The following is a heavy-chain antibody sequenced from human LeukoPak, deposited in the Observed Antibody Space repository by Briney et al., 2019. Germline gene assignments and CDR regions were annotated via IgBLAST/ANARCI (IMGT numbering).Heavy chain of an antibody. V-gene: IGHV1-69*01. CDR1: GGTFSSYA. CDR2: IIPIFGTA. CDR3: ARDFSSWYERPHTGFGY. D-gene: IGHD6-13*01. Sequence: SVKVSCKASGGTFSSYAISWVRQAPGQGLEWMGGIIPIFGTANYAQKFQGRVTITADESTSTAYMELSSLRSEDTAVYYCARDFSSWYERPHTGFGYWGQGTLVTVSS. J-gene: IGHJ4*02.